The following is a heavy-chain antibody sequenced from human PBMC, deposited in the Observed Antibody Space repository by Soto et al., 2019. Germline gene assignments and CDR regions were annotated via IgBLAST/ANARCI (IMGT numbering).Heavy chain of an antibody. Sequence: QVQLVQSGAEVKKPGASVKVSCKASGYTFTSYAMHWVRQAPGQRLEWMGWINAGNGNTKYSQKFQGRVTITRDTXAXXAYMELSSLRSEDTAVYYCARAVFGEPLNYYGMDVWGQGTTVTVSS. V-gene: IGHV1-3*01. CDR3: ARAVFGEPLNYYGMDV. J-gene: IGHJ6*02. CDR2: INAGNGNT. CDR1: GYTFTSYA. D-gene: IGHD3-10*02.